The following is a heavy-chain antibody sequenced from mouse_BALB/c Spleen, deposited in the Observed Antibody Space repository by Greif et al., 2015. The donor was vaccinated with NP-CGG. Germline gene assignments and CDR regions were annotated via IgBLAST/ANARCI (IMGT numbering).Heavy chain of an antibody. V-gene: IGHV5-17*02. J-gene: IGHJ3*01. CDR3: ARDYYGNYGGQAY. D-gene: IGHD2-1*01. CDR2: ISSGSSTI. Sequence: EVQLVESGGGLVQPGGSRKLSCAASGFTFSSFGMHWVRQAPEKGLEWVAYISSGSSTIYYADTVKGRFTISRDNPKNTLFLQMTSLRSEDTAMYYCARDYYGNYGGQAYWGQGTLVTVSA. CDR1: GFTFSSFG.